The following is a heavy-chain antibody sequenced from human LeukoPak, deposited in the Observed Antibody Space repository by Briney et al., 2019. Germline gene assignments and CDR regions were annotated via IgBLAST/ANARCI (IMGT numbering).Heavy chain of an antibody. CDR3: AAGEAFDI. CDR2: INHSGST. Sequence: PSETLSLTCAVYGGSFGGYYWGWIRHPPGKGLEWIGEINHSGSTNYNPSHKSPVTISVGTSKNQFTLKLSSVTAADTAVCYCAAGEAFDIWGQGTMVTVSS. D-gene: IGHD1-14*01. CDR1: GGSFGGYY. V-gene: IGHV4-34*01. J-gene: IGHJ3*02.